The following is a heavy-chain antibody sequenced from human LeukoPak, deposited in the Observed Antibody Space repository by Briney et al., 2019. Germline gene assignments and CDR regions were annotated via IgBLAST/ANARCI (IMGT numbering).Heavy chain of an antibody. CDR1: GYTFTGYY. CDR3: ARDTYGDYPLDY. J-gene: IGHJ4*02. CDR2: VNPNSGGT. Sequence: ASVKVSCKASGYTFTGYYMHWVRQAPGQGLEWMGWVNPNSGGTNYAQKFQGRVTMTRDTSISTAYMELSRLRSDDTAVYYCARDTYGDYPLDYWGQGTLVTVSS. V-gene: IGHV1-2*02. D-gene: IGHD4-17*01.